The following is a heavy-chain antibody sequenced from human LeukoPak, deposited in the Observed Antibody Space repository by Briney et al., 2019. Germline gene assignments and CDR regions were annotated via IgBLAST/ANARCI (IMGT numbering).Heavy chain of an antibody. Sequence: ASVKVSCRASGYTFTGYYMHWVRQAPGQGLEWMGWINPNSGGTNYAQKFQGRVTMTRDTSISTAYMELSRLRSDDTAVYYRARVPVTTVVTPDYWGQGTLVTVSS. CDR2: INPNSGGT. J-gene: IGHJ4*02. CDR1: GYTFTGYY. D-gene: IGHD4-17*01. CDR3: ARVPVTTVVTPDY. V-gene: IGHV1-2*02.